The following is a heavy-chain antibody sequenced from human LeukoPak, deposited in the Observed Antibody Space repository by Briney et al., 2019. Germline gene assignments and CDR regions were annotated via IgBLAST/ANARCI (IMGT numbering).Heavy chain of an antibody. CDR1: GFTFSGSA. D-gene: IGHD3-22*01. J-gene: IGHJ4*02. V-gene: IGHV3-73*01. CDR3: TLGPVHYYDSSGYYYGVEEGTFDY. CDR2: IRSKANSYAT. Sequence: GGSLRLSCAASGFTFSGSAMHWVRQASGKGLEWVGRIRSKANSYATAYAASVKGRFTISRDDSKNTAYLQMNSLKTEDTAVYYCTLGPVHYYDSSGYYYGVEEGTFDYWGQGTLVTVSS.